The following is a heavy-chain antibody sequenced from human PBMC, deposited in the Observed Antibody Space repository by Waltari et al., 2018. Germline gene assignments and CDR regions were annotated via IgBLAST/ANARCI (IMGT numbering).Heavy chain of an antibody. CDR1: GYSISSGYY. CDR3: ARARSPFGQQLVLGY. Sequence: VQLQESGPGLVKPSETLSLTCAVSGYSISSGYYWGWIRQPPGKGLEWVANIKQDGSEKYYVDSVKGRFTISRDNAKNSLYLQMNSLRAEDTAVYYCARARSPFGQQLVLGYWGQGTLVTVSS. J-gene: IGHJ4*02. D-gene: IGHD6-13*01. V-gene: IGHV3-7*01. CDR2: IKQDGSEK.